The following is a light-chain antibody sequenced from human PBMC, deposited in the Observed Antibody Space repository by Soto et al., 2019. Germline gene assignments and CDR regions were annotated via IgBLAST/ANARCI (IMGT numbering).Light chain of an antibody. CDR3: QHLHWA. Sequence: DIQMTQSPSSLSASVGDRVTITCRASQEISGYLAWYQQTPGKAPKLLIYGVSTLQDGVSSRFSGRGSGTDFSLTISSLQPEDFATYYCQHLHWAFGPGT. V-gene: IGKV1-9*01. J-gene: IGKJ1*01. CDR1: QEISGY. CDR2: GVS.